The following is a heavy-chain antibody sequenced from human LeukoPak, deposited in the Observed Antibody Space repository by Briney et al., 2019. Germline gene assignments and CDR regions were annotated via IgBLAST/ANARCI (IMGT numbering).Heavy chain of an antibody. J-gene: IGHJ6*03. D-gene: IGHD4-17*01. CDR3: ALLPTLTTYYYYLDV. V-gene: IGHV3-74*01. CDR1: GFTFSSYW. Sequence: GGSLRLSCAASGFTFSSYWMHWVRQAPGKGLVWVSRINSDGSSTSYAASVKGRFTISRDHAKNTLYLQMNSLRAEDTAVYYCALLPTLTTYYYYLDVWGKGTTVTISS. CDR2: INSDGSST.